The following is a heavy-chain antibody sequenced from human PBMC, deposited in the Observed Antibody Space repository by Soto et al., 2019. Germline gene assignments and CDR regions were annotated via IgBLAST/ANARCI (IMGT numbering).Heavy chain of an antibody. CDR3: ARDAPAGTARPYYYGMDV. J-gene: IGHJ6*02. CDR1: GYTFTSYG. V-gene: IGHV1-18*01. CDR2: ISAYNGNT. D-gene: IGHD6-6*01. Sequence: ASVKVSCKASGYTFTSYGISLVRQAPGQGLEWMGWISAYNGNTNYAQKLQGRVTMTTDTSTSTAYMELRSLRSDDTAVYYCARDAPAGTARPYYYGMDVWGQGTTVTVSS.